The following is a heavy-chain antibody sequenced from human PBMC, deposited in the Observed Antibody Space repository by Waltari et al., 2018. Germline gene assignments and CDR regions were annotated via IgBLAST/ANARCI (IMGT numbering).Heavy chain of an antibody. CDR2: MNPNSGNT. CDR3: AREVVITPYYYYYMDV. CDR1: GYTFTSYD. J-gene: IGHJ6*03. D-gene: IGHD3-22*01. V-gene: IGHV1-8*03. Sequence: QVQLVQSGAEVKKPGASVKVSCKASGYTFTSYDINWVRQATGQGLEWMGWMNPNSGNTGYAQKFQGRVTITRNTSISTAYMELSSLRSEDTVVYYCAREVVITPYYYYYMDVWGKGTTVTISS.